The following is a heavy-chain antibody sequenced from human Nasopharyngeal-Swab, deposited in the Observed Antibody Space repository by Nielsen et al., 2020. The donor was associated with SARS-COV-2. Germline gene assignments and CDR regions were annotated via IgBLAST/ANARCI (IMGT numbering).Heavy chain of an antibody. V-gene: IGHV4-39*01. Sequence: SETLSLTCTVPGGSISSSSYYWGWIRQPPGKGLEWIGSIYYSGSTYYNPSLKSRVTISVDTSKNQFSLKLSSVTAADTAVYYCARHRGIYYYYYGMDVWGQGTTVTVSS. CDR2: IYYSGST. CDR3: ARHRGIYYYYYGMDV. J-gene: IGHJ6*02. D-gene: IGHD3-10*01. CDR1: GGSISSSSYY.